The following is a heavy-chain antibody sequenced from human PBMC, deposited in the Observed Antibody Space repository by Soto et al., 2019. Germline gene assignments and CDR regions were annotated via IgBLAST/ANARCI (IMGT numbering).Heavy chain of an antibody. CDR1: GYSFTSYW. J-gene: IGHJ6*02. D-gene: IGHD2-2*01. V-gene: IGHV5-51*01. CDR2: IYPGDSDT. Sequence: GESLKISCKGSGYSFTSYWIGWVRQMPGKGLEWMGIIYPGDSDTRYSPSFQGQVTISADKSISTAYLQWSSLKASDTAMYYCARRAVPAAITDTPIDYYYYGMDVWGQGTTVTVSS. CDR3: ARRAVPAAITDTPIDYYYYGMDV.